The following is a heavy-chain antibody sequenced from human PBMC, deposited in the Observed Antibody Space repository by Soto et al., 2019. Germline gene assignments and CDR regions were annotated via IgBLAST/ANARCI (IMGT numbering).Heavy chain of an antibody. CDR3: ATRPVGYCSDSKCFPS. V-gene: IGHV1-24*01. Sequence: GASVKVSCKVSGFTLKELAIHWVRQAPGKGLEWMGGFDPEDGETNYAQKFQGRVTMTEDTSTDTAYMELSSLRSEDTAVFYCATRPVGYCSDSKCFPSWGQGTLVTVSS. CDR2: FDPEDGET. J-gene: IGHJ5*02. D-gene: IGHD2-15*01. CDR1: GFTLKELA.